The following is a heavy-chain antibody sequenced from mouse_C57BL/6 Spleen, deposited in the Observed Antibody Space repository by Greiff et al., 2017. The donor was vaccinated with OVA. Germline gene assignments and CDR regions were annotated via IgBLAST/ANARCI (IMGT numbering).Heavy chain of an antibody. J-gene: IGHJ1*03. D-gene: IGHD2-4*01. Sequence: SGAELVRPGASVTLSCKASGYTFTDYEMHWVKQTPVHGLEWIGAIDPETGGTAYNQKFKGKAILTADKSSSTAYMELRSLTSEDSAVYYCTRGGLRRFWYFDVWGTGTTVTVSS. V-gene: IGHV1-15*01. CDR1: GYTFTDYE. CDR2: IDPETGGT. CDR3: TRGGLRRFWYFDV.